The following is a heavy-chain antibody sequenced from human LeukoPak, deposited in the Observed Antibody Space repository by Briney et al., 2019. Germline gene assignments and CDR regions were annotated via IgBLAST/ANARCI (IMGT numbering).Heavy chain of an antibody. CDR3: ARDYYDFWSGPDYGMDV. Sequence: GGSLRLSCAASGFTFSDYYMSWIRQAPGKGLEWVSYISSSGSTIYYADSVKGRFTISRDNAENSLYLQMNSLRAEDTAVYYCARDYYDFWSGPDYGMDVWGQGTTVTVSS. D-gene: IGHD3-3*01. CDR1: GFTFSDYY. CDR2: ISSSGSTI. V-gene: IGHV3-11*01. J-gene: IGHJ6*02.